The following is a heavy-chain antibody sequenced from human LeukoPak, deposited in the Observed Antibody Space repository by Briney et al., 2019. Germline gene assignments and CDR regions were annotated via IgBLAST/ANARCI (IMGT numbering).Heavy chain of an antibody. CDR1: GYTFTSYD. J-gene: IGHJ4*02. V-gene: IGHV1-8*01. D-gene: IGHD5-12*01. CDR3: ATRGYSGYSPFDY. Sequence: ASVKVSCKASGYTFTSYDINWVRQATGQGPEWMGWMNPNSGNTGYAQKFQGRVTMTRNTSISTAYMELSSLRSEDTAVYYCATRGYSGYSPFDYWGQGTLVTVSS. CDR2: MNPNSGNT.